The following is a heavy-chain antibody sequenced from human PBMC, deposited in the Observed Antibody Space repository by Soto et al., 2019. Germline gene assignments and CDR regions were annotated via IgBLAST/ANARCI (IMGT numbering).Heavy chain of an antibody. CDR3: XXXXXXXXXX. Sequence: QVQLVQSGAEVKKPGASVKVSCKASGYTFTSYGISWVRQAPGQGLEWMGWISAYNGNTNYAQKLQGRVTMTTDTXTXXXXXXXXXXXXXXXXXXXXXXXXXXXXXXWGQGTLVTVSS. CDR2: ISAYNGNT. CDR1: GYTFTSYG. V-gene: IGHV1-18*01. J-gene: IGHJ4*02.